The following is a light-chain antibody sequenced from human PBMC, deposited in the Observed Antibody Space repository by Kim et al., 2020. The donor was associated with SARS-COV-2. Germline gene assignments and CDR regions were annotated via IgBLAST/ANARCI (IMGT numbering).Light chain of an antibody. Sequence: ASVGDTVTITCRANQTIRNYLNWYQHKPGKAPNLLINTASNLQSGVPSRFSGSGSVTEFTLTISSLQPEDFATYYCQQSYSSPPYTFGQGTKLEIK. J-gene: IGKJ2*01. V-gene: IGKV1-39*01. CDR2: TAS. CDR1: QTIRNY. CDR3: QQSYSSPPYT.